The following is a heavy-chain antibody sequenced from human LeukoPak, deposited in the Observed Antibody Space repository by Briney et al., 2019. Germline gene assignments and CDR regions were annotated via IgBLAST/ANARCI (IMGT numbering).Heavy chain of an antibody. CDR2: ISGSGGST. J-gene: IGHJ6*02. CDR3: AKDSGSGWYQYGMDV. V-gene: IGHV3-23*01. Sequence: GGSLRLSCAASGFTLSSYVMSWVRQAPGKELEWVSGISGSGGSTNYADSVKGRFTISRDNSKNTLYLQMNRLRVEDTAVYYCAKDSGSGWYQYGMDVWGQGTTVTVSS. D-gene: IGHD6-19*01. CDR1: GFTLSSYV.